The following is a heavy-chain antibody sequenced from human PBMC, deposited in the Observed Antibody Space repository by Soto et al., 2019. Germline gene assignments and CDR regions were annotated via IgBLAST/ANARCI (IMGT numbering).Heavy chain of an antibody. D-gene: IGHD3-10*01. V-gene: IGHV3-13*04. Sequence: EVQLVESGGGLVQPGGSLRLSCAASGFTFSSYDMHWVRQVTGKGLEWVSAIGTAGDAYYPNSVKGRFTISRENAKNSLYLQMNSLRAGDTAVYYCARAFLTGVLDYWGQGTLVTVSS. CDR3: ARAFLTGVLDY. J-gene: IGHJ4*02. CDR1: GFTFSSYD. CDR2: IGTAGDA.